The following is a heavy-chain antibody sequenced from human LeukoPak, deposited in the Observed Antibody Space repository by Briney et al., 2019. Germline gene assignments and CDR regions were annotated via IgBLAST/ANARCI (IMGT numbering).Heavy chain of an antibody. CDR1: GGSISSYY. CDR3: ARDYYDSGGYYYDAFDI. V-gene: IGHV4-59*01. Sequence: SETLSLTCTVSGGSISSYYWSWIRQPPGKGLEWIGYIYYSGSTNYNPSLKSRVTISVDTSKNQFSLKLSSVTAADTAVYYCARDYYDSGGYYYDAFDIWGQGTMVTVSS. J-gene: IGHJ3*02. D-gene: IGHD3-22*01. CDR2: IYYSGST.